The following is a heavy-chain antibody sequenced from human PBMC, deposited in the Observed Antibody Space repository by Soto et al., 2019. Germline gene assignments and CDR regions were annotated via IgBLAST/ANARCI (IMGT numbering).Heavy chain of an antibody. D-gene: IGHD2-21*02. CDR3: ARVGYCGGDCSFPDY. J-gene: IGHJ4*02. V-gene: IGHV4-59*01. CDR1: GGSISSYF. CDR2: IYYSGST. Sequence: QVQLQESGPGLVKPPETLSLTCTVSGGSISSYFWSWIRQPPGKGLEWIGYIYYSGSTNYNPSLKSRVTISVDTSKNQLSLKLSSVTAADTAVYYCARVGYCGGDCSFPDYWGQGTLVTVSS.